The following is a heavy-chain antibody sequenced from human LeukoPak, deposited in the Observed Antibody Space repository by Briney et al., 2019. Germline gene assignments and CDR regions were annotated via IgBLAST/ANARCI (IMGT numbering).Heavy chain of an antibody. V-gene: IGHV3-21*01. D-gene: IGHD2-2*01. J-gene: IGHJ5*02. CDR3: ASRIGCCSSTSCPMP. Sequence: GGSLRLSCAASGFTFSSYSMNWVRQAPGKGLEWVSSISSSSSYIYYADSVKGRFTISRDNAKNSLYLQMNSLRAEDTAVYYCASRIGCCSSTSCPMPWGQGTLVTVSS. CDR2: ISSSSSYI. CDR1: GFTFSSYS.